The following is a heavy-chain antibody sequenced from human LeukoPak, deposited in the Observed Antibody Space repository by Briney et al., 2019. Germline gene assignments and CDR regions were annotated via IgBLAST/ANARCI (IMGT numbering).Heavy chain of an antibody. CDR3: AKAHIVVVTAAPALGY. CDR1: GFTFSGSA. V-gene: IGHV3-73*01. CDR2: IRSKANSYAT. Sequence: GGSLRLSCAASGFTFSGSAMHWVRQASGKGLEWVGRIRSKANSYATAYAASVKGRFTISRDDSKNTLYLQMNSLRAEDTAVYYCAKAHIVVVTAAPALGYWGQGTLVTVSS. D-gene: IGHD2-21*02. J-gene: IGHJ4*02.